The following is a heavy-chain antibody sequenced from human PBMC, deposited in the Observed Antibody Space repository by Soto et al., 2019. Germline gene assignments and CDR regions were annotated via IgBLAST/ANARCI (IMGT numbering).Heavy chain of an antibody. Sequence: PGGSLRLSCAASGFTFSNAWMSWVRQAPGKGLEWVARIKSKTDGGTTDYAAPMKGRFTISRDDSKNTLFLQMNSLKTEDTAVYYCTTSILTGYFRWSIFDYWGQGNLVTVSS. V-gene: IGHV3-15*07. J-gene: IGHJ4*02. CDR2: IKSKTDGGTT. D-gene: IGHD3-9*01. CDR1: GFTFSNAW. CDR3: TTSILTGYFRWSIFDY.